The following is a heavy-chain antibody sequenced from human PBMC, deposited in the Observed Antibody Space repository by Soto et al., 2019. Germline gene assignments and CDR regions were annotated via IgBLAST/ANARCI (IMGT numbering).Heavy chain of an antibody. D-gene: IGHD6-13*01. CDR3: AKSWNLDFSATWYAPDY. CDR2: VSSDEGRR. V-gene: IGHV3-30*18. Sequence: PGGTLRLSWISSGFIFNTYGIHWVRQAPGTGLEWLGVVSSDEGRRYYADSVRGRLNISRDNPKNTLHLQLDRLSADDTAVYYCAKSWNLDFSATWYAPDYWGQGTLVTVSS. J-gene: IGHJ4*02. CDR1: GFIFNTYG.